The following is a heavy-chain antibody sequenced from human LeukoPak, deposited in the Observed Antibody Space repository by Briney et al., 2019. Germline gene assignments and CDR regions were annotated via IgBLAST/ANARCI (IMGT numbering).Heavy chain of an antibody. J-gene: IGHJ4*02. Sequence: SETLSLTCAVYGGSFSGYYWSWIRQPPGKGLEWIGEINHSGSTNYNPSLKSRVTISVGTSKTQFSLKLSSVTAADTAVYYCARGGRQQQLVLSFVDYWGQGTLVTVSS. CDR1: GGSFSGYY. D-gene: IGHD6-13*01. CDR2: INHSGST. CDR3: ARGGRQQQLVLSFVDY. V-gene: IGHV4-34*01.